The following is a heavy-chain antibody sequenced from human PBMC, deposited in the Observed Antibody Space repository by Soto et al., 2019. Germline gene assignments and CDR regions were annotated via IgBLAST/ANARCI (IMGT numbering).Heavy chain of an antibody. CDR2: INHSGST. CDR3: ARSRGGAAGKRYYYGMDV. Sequence: SETLSLTCAVYGGSFSGYYWSWIRQPPGKGLEWIGEINHSGSTNYNPSLKSRVTISVDTSKNQFSLKLSSVTAADTAVYYCARSRGGAAGKRYYYGMDVWGQGTTVTVSS. CDR1: GGSFSGYY. J-gene: IGHJ6*02. V-gene: IGHV4-34*01. D-gene: IGHD6-13*01.